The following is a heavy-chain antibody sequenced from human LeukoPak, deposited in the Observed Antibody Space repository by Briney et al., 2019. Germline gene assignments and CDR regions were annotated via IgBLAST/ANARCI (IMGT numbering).Heavy chain of an antibody. CDR3: AKDGYCSGSSCYSDNSDY. V-gene: IGHV3-30*18. J-gene: IGHJ4*02. Sequence: PGGSLRLSCAASGFTFSSYGMHWVRQAPGKGLEWVAVISYDGSNKYYADSVKGRFTISRDNSKNTLYLQMNSLRAEDTAVYYCAKDGYCSGSSCYSDNSDYWGQGTLVTVSS. D-gene: IGHD2-15*01. CDR2: ISYDGSNK. CDR1: GFTFSSYG.